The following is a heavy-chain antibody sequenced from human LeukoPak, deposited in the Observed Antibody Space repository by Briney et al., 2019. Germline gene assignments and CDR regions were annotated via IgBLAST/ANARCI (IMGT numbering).Heavy chain of an antibody. V-gene: IGHV4-38-2*02. D-gene: IGHD4-23*01. Sequence: SETLSLTCTVSGFSISSGYYWGWIRQPPGKGLEWIGSIYHSGITYNNPSLKSRVTISVDTSKNQFSLKLSSVTAADTAVYYCARARNDYGGPSYFDYWGQGTLVTVSS. J-gene: IGHJ4*02. CDR3: ARARNDYGGPSYFDY. CDR1: GFSISSGYY. CDR2: IYHSGIT.